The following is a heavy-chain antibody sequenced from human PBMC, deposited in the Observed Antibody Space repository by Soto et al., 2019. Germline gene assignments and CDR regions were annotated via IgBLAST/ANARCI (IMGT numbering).Heavy chain of an antibody. CDR2: IRSKANSYAT. D-gene: IGHD5-18*01. Sequence: EVQLVESGGGLVQPGGSLKLSCAASGFTFSGSAMHWVRQASGKGLEWVGRIRSKANSYATAYAASGKGRFTISRDDSKTTAYLQMNSLKTEDTAVYYCTKGYGIYYYYYGMDVWGQGTTVTVSS. V-gene: IGHV3-73*02. CDR1: GFTFSGSA. J-gene: IGHJ6*02. CDR3: TKGYGIYYYYYGMDV.